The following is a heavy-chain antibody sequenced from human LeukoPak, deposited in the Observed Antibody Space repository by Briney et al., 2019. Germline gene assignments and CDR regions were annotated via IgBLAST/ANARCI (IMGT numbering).Heavy chain of an antibody. Sequence: SVKVSCKASGGTFSSYAISWVRQAPGQGLEWMGGITPIFGTANYAQKFQGRVTITTDESTSTAYMELSSLRSEDTAVYYCASTSPYCGGDCSIDYWGQGTLVTVSS. CDR1: GGTFSSYA. V-gene: IGHV1-69*05. J-gene: IGHJ4*02. CDR2: ITPIFGTA. D-gene: IGHD2-21*02. CDR3: ASTSPYCGGDCSIDY.